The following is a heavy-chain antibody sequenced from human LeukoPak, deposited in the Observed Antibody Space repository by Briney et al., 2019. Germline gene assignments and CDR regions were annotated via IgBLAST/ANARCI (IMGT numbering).Heavy chain of an antibody. CDR1: GGSISSYY. Sequence: PSETLSLTCTVSGGSISSYYWSWIRQPPGKGLEWIGYIYYSGSTNYNPSLKSRVTISVGTSKNQFSLKLSSVTAADTAVYYCARDRAFSGLANWGQGTLVTVSS. CDR3: ARDRAFSGLAN. J-gene: IGHJ4*02. V-gene: IGHV4-59*01. CDR2: IYYSGST.